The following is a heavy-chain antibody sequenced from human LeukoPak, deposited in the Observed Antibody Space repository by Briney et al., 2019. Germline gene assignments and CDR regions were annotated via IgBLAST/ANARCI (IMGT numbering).Heavy chain of an antibody. Sequence: SETLSLTCAVYGGSFSGYYWSWIRQPPGKGLEWIGEINHIGSTNYNPSLKSRVTISVDTSKNQFSLKLSSVTAADTAVYYCARGPTIFGVVSYYYYGMDVWGQGTTVTVSS. CDR3: ARGPTIFGVVSYYYYGMDV. J-gene: IGHJ6*02. CDR2: INHIGST. V-gene: IGHV4-34*01. CDR1: GGSFSGYY. D-gene: IGHD3-3*01.